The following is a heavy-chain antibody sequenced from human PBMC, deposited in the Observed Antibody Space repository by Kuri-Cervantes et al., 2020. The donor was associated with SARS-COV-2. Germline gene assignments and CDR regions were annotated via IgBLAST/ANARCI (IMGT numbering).Heavy chain of an antibody. Sequence: GSLRLSCTVSGGSISSYYWSWIRQPPGKGLEWIGYIYYSGSTNYNPSLKSRVTISVDTSKNQFSLKLSSVTAADTAVYYCARDRRYGAVAGTGDYWGQGTLVTGSS. CDR1: GGSISSYY. V-gene: IGHV4-59*01. D-gene: IGHD6-19*01. CDR3: ARDRRYGAVAGTGDY. CDR2: IYYSGST. J-gene: IGHJ4*02.